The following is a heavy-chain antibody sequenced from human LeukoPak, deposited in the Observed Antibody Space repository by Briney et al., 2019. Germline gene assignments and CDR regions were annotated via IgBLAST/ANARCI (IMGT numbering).Heavy chain of an antibody. D-gene: IGHD3-3*01. J-gene: IGHJ4*02. CDR3: AKDRFPLNPPPSITIFGVVTSN. CDR1: GFTFSSYA. Sequence: PGRSLRLACAASGFTFSSYAMSWVRQAPGRGLEWVSAFSCSGGSTYYADSVKGRFTIPRDNSKNTLYLQMNSLRAEDTAVYYCAKDRFPLNPPPSITIFGVVTSNWGQGTLVTVSS. V-gene: IGHV3-23*01. CDR2: FSCSGGST.